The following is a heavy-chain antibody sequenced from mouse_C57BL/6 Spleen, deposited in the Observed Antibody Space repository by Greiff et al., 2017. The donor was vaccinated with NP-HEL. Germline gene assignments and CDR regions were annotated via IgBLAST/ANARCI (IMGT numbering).Heavy chain of an antibody. D-gene: IGHD2-5*01. J-gene: IGHJ1*03. CDR2: IYPSDSET. V-gene: IGHV1-61*01. Sequence: VQLQQPGAELVRPGSSVKLSCKASSYTFTSYWMDWVKQRPGQGLEWIGNIYPSDSETHYNQKFKDKATLTVDKSSSTAYMQLSSLTSEDSAVYYCARDSNKLFDVWGTGTTVTVSS. CDR3: ARDSNKLFDV. CDR1: SYTFTSYW.